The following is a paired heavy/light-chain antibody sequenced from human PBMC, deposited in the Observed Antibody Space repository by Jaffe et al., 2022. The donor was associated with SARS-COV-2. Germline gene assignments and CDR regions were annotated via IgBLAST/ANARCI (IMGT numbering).Light chain of an antibody. V-gene: IGKV1-5*03. CDR1: QSISSW. Sequence: DIQMTQSPSTLSASVGDRVTITCRASQSISSWLAWYQQKPGKAPKLLIYKASSLESGVPSRFSGSGSGTEFTLTISSLQPDDFATYYCQQYNSFQGGFGQGTKLEIK. CDR2: KAS. CDR3: QQYNSFQGG. J-gene: IGKJ2*01.
Heavy chain of an antibody. V-gene: IGHV1-8*01. D-gene: IGHD4-17*01. J-gene: IGHJ6*02. CDR2: MNPNSGNT. CDR3: ARRREIRVTTDSNYGYYYYYGMDV. Sequence: QVQLVQSGAEVKKPGASVKVSCKASGYTFTSYDINWVRQATGQGLEWMGWMNPNSGNTGYAQKFQGRVTMTRNTSISTAYMELSSLRSEDTAVYYCARRREIRVTTDSNYGYYYYYGMDVWGQGTTVTVSS. CDR1: GYTFTSYD.